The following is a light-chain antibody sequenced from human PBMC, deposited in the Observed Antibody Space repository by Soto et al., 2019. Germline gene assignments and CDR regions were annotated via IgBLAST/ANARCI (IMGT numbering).Light chain of an antibody. CDR1: QSVSSY. Sequence: DIMLTQSPATLSWSLGERATLSCRASQSVSSYLAWYQQKPGQAPRLLIYDVSNRATGIPARFSGSGSGTDLTLTIISLEPEDFAVYYCQQRFTFGQGTRLEIK. CDR2: DVS. V-gene: IGKV3-11*01. CDR3: QQRFT. J-gene: IGKJ5*01.